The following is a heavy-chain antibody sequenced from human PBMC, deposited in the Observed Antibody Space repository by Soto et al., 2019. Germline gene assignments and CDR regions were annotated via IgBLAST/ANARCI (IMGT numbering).Heavy chain of an antibody. CDR1: GGSISSGGYY. Sequence: SETLSLTCTVSGGSISSGGYYWSWIRQHPGKGLEWIGYIYYSGSTYYNPSLKSRVTISVDTSKNQFSLKLSSVTAADTAVYYCAREILDPLEPMVRGVTSRWFDPWGQGTLVTVSS. D-gene: IGHD3-10*01. CDR2: IYYSGST. J-gene: IGHJ5*02. CDR3: AREILDPLEPMVRGVTSRWFDP. V-gene: IGHV4-31*03.